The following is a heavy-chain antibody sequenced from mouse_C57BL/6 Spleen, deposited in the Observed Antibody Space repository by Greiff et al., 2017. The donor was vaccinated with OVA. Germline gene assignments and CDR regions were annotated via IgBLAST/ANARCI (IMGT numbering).Heavy chain of an antibody. V-gene: IGHV1-55*01. D-gene: IGHD1-1*01. CDR1: GYTFTSYW. J-gene: IGHJ3*01. CDR3: ARYYYYGSSPPAWFAY. Sequence: QVQLQQPGAELVKPGASVKMSCKASGYTFTSYWITWVKQRPGQGLEWIGDIYPGSGSTNYNEKFKSKATLTVDTSSSTAYMQLSSLTSEDTAVYYCARYYYYGSSPPAWFAYWGQGTLVTVSA. CDR2: IYPGSGST.